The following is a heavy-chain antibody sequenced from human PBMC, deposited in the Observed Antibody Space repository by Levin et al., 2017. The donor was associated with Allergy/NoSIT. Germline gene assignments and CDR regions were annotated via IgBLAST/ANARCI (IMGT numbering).Heavy chain of an antibody. V-gene: IGHV2-5*02. CDR1: GFSLSTSGVG. J-gene: IGHJ4*02. CDR3: AHTTRPIRFLEWSTEPGQAWHLDY. D-gene: IGHD3-3*01. CDR2: IYWDDDK. Sequence: GSGPTLVKPTQTLTLTCTFSGFSLSTSGVGVGWIRQPPGKALEWLALIYWDDDKRYSPSLKSRLTITKDTSKNQVVLTMTNMDPVDTATYYCAHTTRPIRFLEWSTEPGQAWHLDYWGQGTLVTVSS.